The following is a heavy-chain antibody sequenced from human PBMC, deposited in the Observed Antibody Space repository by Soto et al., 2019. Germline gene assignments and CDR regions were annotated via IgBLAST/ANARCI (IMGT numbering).Heavy chain of an antibody. CDR3: ARNRRSSGFYDAFDI. D-gene: IGHD6-19*01. J-gene: IGHJ3*02. CDR2: IIPILGTA. CDR1: GGTFSSYA. Sequence: SVKVSCKASGGTFSSYAISWVRQAPGQGLEWMGGIIPILGTANYAQKFQGRVTITADESTSTAYMELSSLRSEDTAVYYCARNRRSSGFYDAFDIWGQGTMVTVSS. V-gene: IGHV1-69*13.